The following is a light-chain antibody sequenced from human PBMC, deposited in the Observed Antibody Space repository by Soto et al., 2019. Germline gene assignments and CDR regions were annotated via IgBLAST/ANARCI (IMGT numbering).Light chain of an antibody. CDR2: GNS. CDR1: SSNIGAGYD. J-gene: IGLJ2*01. CDR3: QSYDSSLGVV. Sequence: QSVLTQPPSVSRAPGQRVTISCTGSSSNIGAGYDVHWYQQLPGTAPKLLIYGNSNRPSGVPDRFSGSKSGTSASLAITGLQAEDEADYYCQSYDSSLGVVFGGGTQLTVL. V-gene: IGLV1-40*01.